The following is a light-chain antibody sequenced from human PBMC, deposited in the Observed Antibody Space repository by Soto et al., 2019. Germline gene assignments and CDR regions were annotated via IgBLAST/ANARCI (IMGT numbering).Light chain of an antibody. CDR1: QSVSSSY. Sequence: EIVLTQSPGTLSLSPGERVTLSCRASQSVSSSYLAWYQQKPGQAPRLLIYGASSRATGIPDRFSGSGSGSDFCLSLSSLDCRHFVGFFWQQYGSSPVCTFGWWTRLEIK. CDR2: GAS. CDR3: QQYGSSPVCT. V-gene: IGKV3-20*01. J-gene: IGKJ2*02.